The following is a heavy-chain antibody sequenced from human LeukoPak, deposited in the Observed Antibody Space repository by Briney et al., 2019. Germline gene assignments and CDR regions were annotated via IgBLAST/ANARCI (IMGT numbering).Heavy chain of an antibody. V-gene: IGHV4-39*07. CDR2: INHSGST. CDR1: GGSISSSSYY. CDR3: ARGNGPRSIDY. Sequence: PSETLSLTCTVSGGSISSSSYYWGWIRQPPGKGLEWIGEINHSGSTNYNPSLKSRVTISVETSKNQFSLKLSSVTAADTAVYYCARGNGPRSIDYWGQGTLVTVSS. J-gene: IGHJ4*02.